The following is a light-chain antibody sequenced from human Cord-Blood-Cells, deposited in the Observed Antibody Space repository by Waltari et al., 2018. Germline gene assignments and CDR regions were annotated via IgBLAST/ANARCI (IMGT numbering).Light chain of an antibody. CDR3: QQYDNIPLT. CDR1: QEISNY. Sequence: DIQMTQSPSSLSPSVGDRVTITCQASQEISNYLNWYQQKPGNTPKFLIYDASNLETRVPSRISGSGSSTDFTFPISSRQPEDIATYYCQQYDNIPLTFGGGTKVEIK. V-gene: IGKV1-33*01. J-gene: IGKJ4*01. CDR2: DAS.